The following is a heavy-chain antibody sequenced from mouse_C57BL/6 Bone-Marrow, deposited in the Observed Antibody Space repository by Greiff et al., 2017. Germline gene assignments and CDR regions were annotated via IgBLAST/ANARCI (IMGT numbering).Heavy chain of an antibody. Sequence: QVQLQQPGAELVKPGASVKMSCKASGYTFTSYWITWVKQRPGQGLEWIGDIYPGSGSTNYNEKFKSKATLTVDTSSSTAYMQLSSLTSEDSAVYYWASEGAYYSNIDYWGQGTTLTVSS. CDR3: ASEGAYYSNIDY. J-gene: IGHJ2*01. CDR1: GYTFTSYW. D-gene: IGHD2-5*01. V-gene: IGHV1-55*01. CDR2: IYPGSGST.